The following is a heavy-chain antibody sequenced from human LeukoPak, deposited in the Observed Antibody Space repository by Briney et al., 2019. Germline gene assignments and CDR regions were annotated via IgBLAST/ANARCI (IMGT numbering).Heavy chain of an antibody. V-gene: IGHV3-15*01. CDR2: IKSKSAGGTT. CDR1: GSTFSDAW. D-gene: IGHD4/OR15-4a*01. CDR3: TADVPTMVAQIDY. Sequence: PGESLRLSCAATGSTFSDAWMTWLRQAPGKGLEWVGRIKSKSAGGTTEYAAPVKGRFTISRDDSKDTLFLQMNSLKTEDTAMYYCTADVPTMVAQIDYWGQGTRVTVSS. J-gene: IGHJ4*02.